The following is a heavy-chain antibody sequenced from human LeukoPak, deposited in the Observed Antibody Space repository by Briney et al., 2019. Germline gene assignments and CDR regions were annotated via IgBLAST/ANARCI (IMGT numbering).Heavy chain of an antibody. CDR1: GFTFSSYA. J-gene: IGHJ4*02. CDR2: ISGSGGST. Sequence: TGGSLRLSCAASGFTFSSYAMSWVRQAPGKGLEWVSAISGSGGSTYYAASVKGRFTISRDNSKNTLYLQMNSLRAEDTAVYYCATRQWLSSVDDYWGQGTLVTVSS. CDR3: ATRQWLSSVDDY. D-gene: IGHD3-22*01. V-gene: IGHV3-23*01.